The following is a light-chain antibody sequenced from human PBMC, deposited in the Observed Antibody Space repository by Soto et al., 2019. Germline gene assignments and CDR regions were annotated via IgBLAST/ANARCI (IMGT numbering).Light chain of an antibody. CDR2: GAS. CDR1: QSLNSE. V-gene: IGKV3-15*01. J-gene: IGKJ2*01. CDR3: QQGHNWPLT. Sequence: EIVMTQSPATLSLSPGERAALSCRASQSLNSELAWYQQKPGQPPRLLIYGASTRATGVPARFTGSESGSEFTLTISGLQSEDFAVYYCQQGHNWPLTFGQGTRLEI.